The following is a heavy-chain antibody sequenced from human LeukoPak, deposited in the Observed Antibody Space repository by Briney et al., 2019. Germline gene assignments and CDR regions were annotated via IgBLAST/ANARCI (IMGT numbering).Heavy chain of an antibody. D-gene: IGHD3-22*01. V-gene: IGHV3-7*03. CDR2: IKQDGSEK. CDR1: GFTFSSYW. J-gene: IGHJ4*02. Sequence: PGGSLRLSCAASGFTFSSYWMSWVRQAPGKGLEWVANIKQDGSEKYYVDSVKGRFTISRDNAKNSLYLQMNSLRAEDTALYYCSRGTLSGYYFVDYWGQGTLVTVSS. CDR3: SRGTLSGYYFVDY.